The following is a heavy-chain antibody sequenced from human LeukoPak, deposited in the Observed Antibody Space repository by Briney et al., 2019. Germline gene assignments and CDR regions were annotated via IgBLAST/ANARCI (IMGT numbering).Heavy chain of an antibody. Sequence: GGSLRLSXAASGFTFGTYTMNWVGQPPGKGLEWLSGIFGSGDGTYYADSVKGRFTISRDNSKNTLYLQMNSLRAEDTAVCYCAKDREPDGRWNFDFWGQGILVTVSS. CDR3: AKDREPDGRWNFDF. D-gene: IGHD1-1*01. V-gene: IGHV3-23*01. J-gene: IGHJ4*02. CDR1: GFTFGTYT. CDR2: IFGSGDGT.